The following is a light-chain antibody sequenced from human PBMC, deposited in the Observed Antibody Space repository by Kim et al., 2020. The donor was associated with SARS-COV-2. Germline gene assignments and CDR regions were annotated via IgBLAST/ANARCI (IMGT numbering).Light chain of an antibody. CDR3: QQYYSTRT. Sequence: DIVMTQSPDSLAVSLGGRATINCKSSQSVLYSSNNKNYLAWYQQKPGQPPKLLIYWASTRESGVPDRFSGSGSGTDFTLTISSLQAEDVAVYYCQQYYSTRTLGQGTKVDI. CDR2: WAS. CDR1: QSVLYSSNNKNY. V-gene: IGKV4-1*01. J-gene: IGKJ1*01.